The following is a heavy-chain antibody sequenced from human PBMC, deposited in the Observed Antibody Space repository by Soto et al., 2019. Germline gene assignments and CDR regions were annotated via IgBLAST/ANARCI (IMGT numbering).Heavy chain of an antibody. CDR2: MNPNSGHT. J-gene: IGHJ5*02. CDR3: ASDMSTP. Sequence: QVQLVQSGAEVKKPGASVKVSCKASGYTFTSHDINWMRQTTGQGLEWMGWMNPNSGHTNSAQKFQGRVTMTRDTPINTAYMEWTNLRSEDTAIYYCASDMSTPWGQGTLVTVSS. D-gene: IGHD3-16*01. V-gene: IGHV1-8*01. CDR1: GYTFTSHD.